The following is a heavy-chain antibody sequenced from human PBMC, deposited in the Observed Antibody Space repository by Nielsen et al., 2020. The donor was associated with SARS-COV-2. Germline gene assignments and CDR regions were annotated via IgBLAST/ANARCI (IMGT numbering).Heavy chain of an antibody. D-gene: IGHD3-3*01. V-gene: IGHV3-21*01. CDR3: ARDRTPLRFLEWLSKTNDYYYGMDV. CDR2: ISSSSSYI. J-gene: IGHJ6*02. Sequence: WIRQPPGKGLEWVSSISSSSSYIYYADSVKGRFTISRDNAKNSLYLQMNSLRAEDTAVYYCARDRTPLRFLEWLSKTNDYYYGMDVWGQGTTVTVSS.